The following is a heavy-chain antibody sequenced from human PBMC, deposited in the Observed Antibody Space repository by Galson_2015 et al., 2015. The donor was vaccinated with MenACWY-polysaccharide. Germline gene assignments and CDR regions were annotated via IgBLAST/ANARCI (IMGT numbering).Heavy chain of an antibody. V-gene: IGHV5-51*01. J-gene: IGHJ4*02. CDR2: IYPGDSET. CDR1: GYSFSTYW. CDR3: ARQPSRSTIDY. Sequence: QSGAEVKKPGDSLKISCMGSGYSFSTYWIAWVRQMPGKGLEWMGIIYPGDSETRYSPSFQGQVTISADKSSSTALLQWNSLKASDTAVYFCARQPSRSTIDYWGQGAPVTLSS.